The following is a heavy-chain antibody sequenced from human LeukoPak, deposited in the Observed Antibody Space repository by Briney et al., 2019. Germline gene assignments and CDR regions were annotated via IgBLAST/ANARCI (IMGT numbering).Heavy chain of an antibody. CDR2: ISAYNGNT. V-gene: IGHV1-18*01. D-gene: IGHD3-10*01. CDR1: GYTFTSYG. J-gene: IGHJ4*02. CDR3: ARDSGGWFGELSEYFDY. Sequence: ASVKVSCKASGYTFTSYGISWVRQAPGQGLEWMGWISAYNGNTNYAQKLQGRVTMTTDTSTSTAYMELRSLRSDDTAVYYCARDSGGWFGELSEYFDYWAREPWSPSPQ.